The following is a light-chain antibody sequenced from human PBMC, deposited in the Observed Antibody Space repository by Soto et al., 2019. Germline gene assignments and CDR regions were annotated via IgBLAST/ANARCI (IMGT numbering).Light chain of an antibody. CDR2: DVI. V-gene: IGLV2-14*01. Sequence: QSALTQPASVSGSPGQSITISCTGTSSDVGDYNYVSWYQQHPGKAPKLMIYDVINRPSGVSIRFSGSKSGNTASLTISGLQAEDEADYYCSSYTTSNTWVFGGGIKLTVL. CDR3: SSYTTSNTWV. J-gene: IGLJ3*02. CDR1: SSDVGDYNY.